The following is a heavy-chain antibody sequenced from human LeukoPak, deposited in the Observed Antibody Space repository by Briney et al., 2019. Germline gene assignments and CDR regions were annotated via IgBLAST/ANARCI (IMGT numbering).Heavy chain of an antibody. V-gene: IGHV3-30*18. J-gene: IGHJ6*02. CDR3: AKGQLVDYGMGV. Sequence: GGSLRLSCAASGFTFSNYAMHWVRQAPGKGLEWVAVTSYDGSHIYYADSVKGRFTISRDTSKNTLYLQMNSLRAEDTALYYCAKGQLVDYGMGVWGQGTTVTVSS. CDR2: TSYDGSHI. CDR1: GFTFSNYA. D-gene: IGHD6-13*01.